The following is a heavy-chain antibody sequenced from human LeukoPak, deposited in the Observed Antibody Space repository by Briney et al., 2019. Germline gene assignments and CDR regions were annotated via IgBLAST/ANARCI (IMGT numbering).Heavy chain of an antibody. Sequence: PSETLSLTCTVSGGSISSYYWSWIRQPPGKGLEWIGYIYYSGSTNYNPSLESRVTISVDTSKNQFSLKLSSVTAADTAVYYCARVRRIVGATLDYWGQGTLVTVSS. J-gene: IGHJ4*02. V-gene: IGHV4-59*01. D-gene: IGHD1-26*01. CDR2: IYYSGST. CDR3: ARVRRIVGATLDY. CDR1: GGSISSYY.